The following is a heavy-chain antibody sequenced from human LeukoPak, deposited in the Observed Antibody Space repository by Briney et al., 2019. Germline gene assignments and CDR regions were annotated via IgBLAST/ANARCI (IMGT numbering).Heavy chain of an antibody. CDR1: GYSISSGYY. D-gene: IGHD4-23*01. V-gene: IGHV4-38-2*02. CDR2: IYPTGST. CDR3: ARAKVVTNNWFDP. Sequence: PSETLSLTCTVSGYSISSGYYWGWIRQPPGKGLEWIGNIYPTGSTYYNPSLKSRVTISVDTSKNQFSLKLSSVTAADTAVYYCARAKVVTNNWFDPWGQGTLVTVSS. J-gene: IGHJ5*02.